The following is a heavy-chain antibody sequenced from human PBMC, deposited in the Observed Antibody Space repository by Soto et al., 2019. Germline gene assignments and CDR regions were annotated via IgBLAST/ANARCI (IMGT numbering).Heavy chain of an antibody. V-gene: IGHV3-33*01. Sequence: GGSLRLSCAASGFTFSSYGMHWARQAPGKGLEWVAVIWYEGSNKYYADSVKGRFTISRDNSKNTLYLQMNSLRAEDTAVYYCARDPTSNLPEYYFDYWGQGTLVTVSS. CDR3: ARDPTSNLPEYYFDY. CDR2: IWYEGSNK. CDR1: GFTFSSYG. J-gene: IGHJ4*02. D-gene: IGHD1-26*01.